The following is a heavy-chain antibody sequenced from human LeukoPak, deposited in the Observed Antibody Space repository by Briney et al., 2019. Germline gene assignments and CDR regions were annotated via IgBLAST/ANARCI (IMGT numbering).Heavy chain of an antibody. V-gene: IGHV3-48*03. CDR3: ARDPYSGNYGNYYYYYMDV. D-gene: IGHD1-26*01. CDR1: GFTFSSYE. Sequence: AGGSLRLSCAASGFTFSSYEMNWVRQAPGKGLKWVSYISSSGTYIFYADSVKGRFTISRDNAKNSLYLQMNSLGPEDTAVYYCARDPYSGNYGNYYYYYMDVWGKGTTVTISS. CDR2: ISSSGTYI. J-gene: IGHJ6*03.